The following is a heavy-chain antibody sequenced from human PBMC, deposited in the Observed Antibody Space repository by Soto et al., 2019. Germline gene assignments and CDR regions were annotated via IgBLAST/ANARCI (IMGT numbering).Heavy chain of an antibody. CDR2: IIPLFGTT. J-gene: IGHJ6*02. CDR3: AAEPGFGKLSVV. Sequence: QVQVVQSGVEVRRPGSSVQVSCKASGDTFKNCVISWVRQAPGQGLEWLGGIIPLFGTTDFAQRFQGRLTITTDESTATAYRELSRLRAESTATYYSAAEPGFGKLSVVWGQGTTVIVSS. D-gene: IGHD1-1*01. V-gene: IGHV1-69*01. CDR1: GDTFKNCV.